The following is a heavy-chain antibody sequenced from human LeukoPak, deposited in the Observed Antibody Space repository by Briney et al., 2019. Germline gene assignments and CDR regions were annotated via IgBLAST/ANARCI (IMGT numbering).Heavy chain of an antibody. D-gene: IGHD3-10*01. CDR2: INPNTGGT. Sequence: ASVKVSCKTSGYTFTGYFMHWVRQAPGQGHEWVGRINPNTGGTNYAQNFQGRVTMTRDTSISTAYMELSRLRSDDTAVYYCARDSAAEDFDYWGQGTLLTVSS. CDR1: GYTFTGYF. J-gene: IGHJ4*02. V-gene: IGHV1-2*06. CDR3: ARDSAAEDFDY.